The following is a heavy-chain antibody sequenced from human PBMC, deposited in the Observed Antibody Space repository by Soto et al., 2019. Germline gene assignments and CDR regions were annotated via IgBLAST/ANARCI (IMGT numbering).Heavy chain of an antibody. CDR2: IRSSGFTI. CDR1: GFTFSSYS. V-gene: IGHV3-48*01. J-gene: IGHJ4*02. CDR3: ARDSGGYVDY. Sequence: PGGSLRLSCAASGFTFSSYSMNWVRQAPGKGLEWVSYIRSSGFTIYYADSVKGRFTISRDNAKNSLYLQMNSLRAEDTAVYYCARDSGGYVDYWGQGTLVTVSS.